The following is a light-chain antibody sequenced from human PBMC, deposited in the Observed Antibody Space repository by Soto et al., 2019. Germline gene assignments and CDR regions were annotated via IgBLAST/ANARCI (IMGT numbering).Light chain of an antibody. CDR2: DAS. J-gene: IGKJ4*01. Sequence: EIVLTQSPATLSLSPGERATLSCRASQSVSSYLAWYQQTPGQAPSLLIYDASNRATGIPARFSGSGSGTDFTLTISSLEHEDFGVYYCQQRSNWPPLTFGGGTKVEIK. CDR3: QQRSNWPPLT. CDR1: QSVSSY. V-gene: IGKV3-11*01.